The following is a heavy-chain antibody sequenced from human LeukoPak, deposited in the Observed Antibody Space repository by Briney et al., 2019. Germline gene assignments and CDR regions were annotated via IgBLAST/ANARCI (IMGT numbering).Heavy chain of an antibody. J-gene: IGHJ4*02. Sequence: GGSLRLSCAASGFTFSSYSMNWVRQAPGKGLEWVSSISSSSSYIYYADSVKGRFTISRDNAKNSLYLQMNSLRADDTAVYYCAKGPHDYGDYFDYWGQGTLVTVSS. CDR3: AKGPHDYGDYFDY. CDR1: GFTFSSYS. D-gene: IGHD4-17*01. CDR2: ISSSSSYI. V-gene: IGHV3-21*04.